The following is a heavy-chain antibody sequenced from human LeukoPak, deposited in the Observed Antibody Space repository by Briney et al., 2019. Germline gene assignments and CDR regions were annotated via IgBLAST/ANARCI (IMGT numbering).Heavy chain of an antibody. CDR1: GYTFTSYY. Sequence: GASVKVSCKASGYTFTSYYMHWVRPAPGQGLAWMGIINPSGGSTSYAQKFQGRVTMTRDTSTSTVYMELSSLRSEDTAVYYCARPSASSGLDYWGQGTLVTVSS. CDR3: ARPSASSGLDY. D-gene: IGHD6-19*01. CDR2: INPSGGST. J-gene: IGHJ4*02. V-gene: IGHV1-46*01.